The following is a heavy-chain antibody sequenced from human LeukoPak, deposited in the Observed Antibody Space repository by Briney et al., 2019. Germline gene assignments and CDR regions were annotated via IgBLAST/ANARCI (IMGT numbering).Heavy chain of an antibody. CDR3: ARVHSSGWYRAFDI. Sequence: GGSLRLSCVASGLTVSSYSMNWVRQAPGEGLEWVSVIYSGGSTYYADSVKGRFTISRDNSKNTLYLQMNSLRAEDTAVYYCARVHSSGWYRAFDIWGQGTMVTVSS. J-gene: IGHJ3*02. CDR2: IYSGGST. V-gene: IGHV3-66*01. CDR1: GLTVSSYS. D-gene: IGHD6-19*01.